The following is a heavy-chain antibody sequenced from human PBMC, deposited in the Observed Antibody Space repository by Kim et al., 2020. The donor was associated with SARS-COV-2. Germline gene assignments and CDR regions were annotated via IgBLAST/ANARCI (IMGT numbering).Heavy chain of an antibody. D-gene: IGHD6-13*01. CDR2: IFPGDSDT. CDR3: ARRPLYSGMSGQNNWFDP. Sequence: GESLKISCKGSGFSFTDYWIGWVRQTPGKGLEWMGTIFPGDSDTRYSPPFQGQVTISADKSINTAFLQWSSLKASDTAMYYCARRPLYSGMSGQNNWFDPWGQGTLVIVSS. CDR1: GFSFTDYW. V-gene: IGHV5-51*01. J-gene: IGHJ5*02.